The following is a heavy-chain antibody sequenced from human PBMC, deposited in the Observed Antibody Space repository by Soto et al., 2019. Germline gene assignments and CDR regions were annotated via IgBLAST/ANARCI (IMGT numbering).Heavy chain of an antibody. V-gene: IGHV3-7*01. CDR1: GFTFSSFW. CDR3: SRSLNS. Sequence: LRLSCAASGFTFSSFWMDWVRQAPGKGLEWVANISPDGSEKHYVDSVKGRFTISRDNARNSLYLQMSSLTAEDSALYYCSRSLNSWGQGTRVTVYS. J-gene: IGHJ4*02. CDR2: ISPDGSEK.